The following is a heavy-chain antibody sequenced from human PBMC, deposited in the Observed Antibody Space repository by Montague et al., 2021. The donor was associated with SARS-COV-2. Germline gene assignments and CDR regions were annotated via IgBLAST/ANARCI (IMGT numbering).Heavy chain of an antibody. J-gene: IGHJ6*03. CDR3: ARGRAARSITIFGVVNPAIRYYYMDV. D-gene: IGHD3-3*01. CDR1: GGSFSGYY. CDR2: INDSGST. V-gene: IGHV4-34*01. Sequence: SETLSLTCAVYGGSFSGYYWSWARQPPGKGLEWIGEINDSGSTYYNLSLKSRVTISVDTSKNQFSLKLSSVTAADTAVYYCARGRAARSITIFGVVNPAIRYYYMDVWGKGTTVTVSS.